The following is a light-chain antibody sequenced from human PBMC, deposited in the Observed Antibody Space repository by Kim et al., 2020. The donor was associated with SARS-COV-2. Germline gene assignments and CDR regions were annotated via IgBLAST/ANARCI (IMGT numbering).Light chain of an antibody. CDR2: DAS. V-gene: IGKV1-5*01. CDR1: QNINSW. Sequence: ASVGDRVTITCRASQNINSWLAWYQQKPGKAPKLVIYDASSLESGVPSRFSGSGSGAEFTLTISSLQPDDFATFYCQQYNSLPWTFGQGTKVEIK. CDR3: QQYNSLPWT. J-gene: IGKJ1*01.